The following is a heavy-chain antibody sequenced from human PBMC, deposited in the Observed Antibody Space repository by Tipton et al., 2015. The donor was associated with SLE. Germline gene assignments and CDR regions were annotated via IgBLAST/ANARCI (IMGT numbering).Heavy chain of an antibody. CDR2: ISSSGSTI. CDR3: ASLPIRGYSYGLVY. D-gene: IGHD5-18*01. J-gene: IGHJ4*02. Sequence: SLRLSCAASGFTFSSYEMNWVRQAPGKGLEWVSYISSSGSTIYYADSVKGRFTISRDNAKNSLYLQMNSLRAEDTAVYYCASLPIRGYSYGLVYWGQGTLVTVSS. CDR1: GFTFSSYE. V-gene: IGHV3-48*03.